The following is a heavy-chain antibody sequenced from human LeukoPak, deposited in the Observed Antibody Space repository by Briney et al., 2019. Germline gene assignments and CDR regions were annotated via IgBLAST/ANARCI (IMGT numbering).Heavy chain of an antibody. D-gene: IGHD2-21*02. Sequence: SVKVSCKASGGTFSSYAISWVRQAPGQGLEWMGGIIPIFGTANYAQKFQSRVTITADESTSTAYMELSSLRSEDTAVYYCAISLCGGDCFRSLSFDIWGQGTMVTVSS. V-gene: IGHV1-69*13. CDR2: IIPIFGTA. CDR3: AISLCGGDCFRSLSFDI. CDR1: GGTFSSYA. J-gene: IGHJ3*02.